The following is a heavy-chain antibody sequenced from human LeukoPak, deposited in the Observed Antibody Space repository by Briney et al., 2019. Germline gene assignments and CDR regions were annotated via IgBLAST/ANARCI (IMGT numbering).Heavy chain of an antibody. V-gene: IGHV4-61*01. D-gene: IGHD2-2*01. CDR1: GGSVRSTSYY. J-gene: IGHJ5*02. CDR2: IYNTGRT. Sequence: TSSETLSLTCSVSGGSVRSTSYYWSWIRQSPGKGLEWIGYIYNTGRTNYNASLNSRVTISLDTSKNQFSLKLSSLTAADTAMYYRASLYCTRTSCYFLDPWGQGTLVIVSS. CDR3: ASLYCTRTSCYFLDP.